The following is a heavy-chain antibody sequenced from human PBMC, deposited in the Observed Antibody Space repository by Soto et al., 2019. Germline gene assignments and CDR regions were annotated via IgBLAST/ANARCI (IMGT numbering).Heavy chain of an antibody. J-gene: IGHJ4*02. V-gene: IGHV4-28*01. Sequence: QVQLQESGPGLVKPSDTLSLTCAVSGYSISSSNWWGWIRQPPGKGLEWIGYIYYSGSTYYNPSLKSRVTMSVDTSKNQFSLKLSSVTAVVTAVYYCARSGYSYGYPLYYFDYWGQGTLVTVSS. CDR1: GYSISSSNW. CDR2: IYYSGST. D-gene: IGHD5-18*01. CDR3: ARSGYSYGYPLYYFDY.